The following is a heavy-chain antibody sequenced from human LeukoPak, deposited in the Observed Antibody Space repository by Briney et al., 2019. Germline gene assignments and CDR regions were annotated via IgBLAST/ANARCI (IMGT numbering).Heavy chain of an antibody. CDR2: ISYDGSNK. J-gene: IGHJ6*03. CDR1: GFTFSSYA. Sequence: GGSLRLSCAASGFTFSSYAMHWVRQAPGKGLEWVAVISYDGSNKYYADSVKGRFTISRDNAKNSLYLQMNSLRAEDTAVYYCARVPKYYDILTGYYSNYYYMDVWGKGTTVTISS. D-gene: IGHD3-9*01. V-gene: IGHV3-30*04. CDR3: ARVPKYYDILTGYYSNYYYMDV.